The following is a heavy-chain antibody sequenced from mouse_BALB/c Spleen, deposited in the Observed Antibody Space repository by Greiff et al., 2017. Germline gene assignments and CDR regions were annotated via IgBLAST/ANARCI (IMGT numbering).Heavy chain of an antibody. V-gene: IGHV1S56*01. J-gene: IGHJ3*01. CDR3: ARSGCGSSFDY. Sequence: QVQLQQSGPELVKPGASVRISCKASGYTFTSYYIHWVKQRPGQGLEWIGWIYPGNVNTKYNEKFKGKATLTADKSSSTAYMQLSSLTSEDSAVYFCARSGCGSSFDYWGQGTLVTVSA. CDR1: GYTFTSYY. D-gene: IGHD1-1*01. CDR2: IYPGNVNT.